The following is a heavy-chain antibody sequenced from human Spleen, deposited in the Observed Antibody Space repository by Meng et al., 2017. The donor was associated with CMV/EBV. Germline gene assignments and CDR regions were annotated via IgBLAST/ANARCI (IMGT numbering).Heavy chain of an antibody. J-gene: IGHJ4*02. CDR3: AKGWGAGSAPH. Sequence: GESLKISCGAPGLTLSRHGIHWVRQAPGNGPEWVAFIRYNGETKHYADSVKGRFTISRDNFKNTASLQTDSLRADDTRIYSCAKGWGAGSAPHWGKGTLVTVSS. CDR1: GLTLSRHG. V-gene: IGHV3-30*02. D-gene: IGHD1-26*01. CDR2: IRYNGETK.